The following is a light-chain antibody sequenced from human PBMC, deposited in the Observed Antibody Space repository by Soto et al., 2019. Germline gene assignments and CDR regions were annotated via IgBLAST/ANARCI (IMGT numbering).Light chain of an antibody. CDR2: GAS. CDR1: QSVSSSY. Sequence: EIVLTQSPGTLSLSPGERATLSCRASQSVSSSYLAWYQQKPGQAPRLLIYGASGRATGIPDRFSGSGSGTDFTLTISRLEPEEFAVYYCHQYDSSPLTFGGGTKVEIK. CDR3: HQYDSSPLT. V-gene: IGKV3-20*01. J-gene: IGKJ4*01.